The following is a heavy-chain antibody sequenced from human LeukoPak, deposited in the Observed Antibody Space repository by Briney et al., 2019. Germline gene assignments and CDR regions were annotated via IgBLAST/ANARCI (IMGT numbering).Heavy chain of an antibody. J-gene: IGHJ4*02. CDR2: IYHSGST. V-gene: IGHV4-34*01. D-gene: IGHD1-14*01. CDR3: ARQGNTTSLFDC. CDR1: GGSFSDYY. Sequence: SESLSLTCAVYGGSFSDYYWSWIRQPPGKGLEWIGEIYHSGSTKYNPSLKSRVTMSVDTSKNQFSLKLSSVTAADTAVYYCARQGNTTSLFDCWGQGTLVTVSS.